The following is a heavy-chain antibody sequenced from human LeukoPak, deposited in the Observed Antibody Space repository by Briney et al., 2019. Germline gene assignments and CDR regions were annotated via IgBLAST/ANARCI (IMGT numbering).Heavy chain of an antibody. D-gene: IGHD1-26*01. Sequence: GRSLRLSCAASGFTFSSYAMHWVRQAPGKGLEWVAVISYDGSNKYYADSVKGRFTISRDNSKNTLYLQMNSLRAEDTAVYYCARDLPAEWELLGGYYFDYWGQGTLVTVSS. CDR3: ARDLPAEWELLGGYYFDY. V-gene: IGHV3-30-3*01. CDR2: ISYDGSNK. J-gene: IGHJ4*02. CDR1: GFTFSSYA.